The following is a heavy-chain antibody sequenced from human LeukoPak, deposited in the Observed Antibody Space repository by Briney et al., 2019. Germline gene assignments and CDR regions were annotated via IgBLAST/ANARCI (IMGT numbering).Heavy chain of an antibody. D-gene: IGHD4-17*01. J-gene: IGHJ4*02. V-gene: IGHV4-59*01. CDR3: AREAVTRNYFDY. Sequence: ETLSLTCTVSGGSISSYYWSWIRQPPGKGLEWIGYIYYSGSTNYNPSLKSRVTISVDTSKNQFSLKLSSVTAADTAVYYCAREAVTRNYFDYWGQGTLVTVSS. CDR1: GGSISSYY. CDR2: IYYSGST.